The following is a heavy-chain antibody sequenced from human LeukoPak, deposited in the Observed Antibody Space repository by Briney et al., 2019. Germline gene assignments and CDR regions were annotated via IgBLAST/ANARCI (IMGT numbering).Heavy chain of an antibody. D-gene: IGHD5-24*01. CDR1: GGTFSSYA. V-gene: IGHV1-69*04. CDR3: ARDPGLEMATTNPFDY. CDR2: IIPILGIA. J-gene: IGHJ4*02. Sequence: ASVKVSCKASGGTFSSYAISWVRQAPGQGLEWMGRIIPILGIANYAQKFQGRVTITADKSTSTAYMELRSLRSDDTAVYYCARDPGLEMATTNPFDYWGQGTLVTVSS.